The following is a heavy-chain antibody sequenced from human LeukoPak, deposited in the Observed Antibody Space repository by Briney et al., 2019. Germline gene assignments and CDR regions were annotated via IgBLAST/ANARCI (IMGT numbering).Heavy chain of an antibody. D-gene: IGHD5-24*01. V-gene: IGHV4-61*05. Sequence: PSETLSLTCTVSGGSISSSNYYWSWIRQPPGKGLEWIGYIYYSGSTNYNPSLKSRVTISVDTSKNQFSLKLSSVTAADTAVYYCASHVDGYNYYFDYWGQGTLVTVSS. CDR3: ASHVDGYNYYFDY. J-gene: IGHJ4*02. CDR1: GGSISSSNYY. CDR2: IYYSGST.